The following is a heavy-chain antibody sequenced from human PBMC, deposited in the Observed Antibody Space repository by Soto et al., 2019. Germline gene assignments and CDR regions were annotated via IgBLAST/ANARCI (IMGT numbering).Heavy chain of an antibody. V-gene: IGHV4-34*01. J-gene: IGHJ4*02. CDR3: ARETFGGVIVNLDY. CDR2: INQSGST. Sequence: TLSLTCDVYGASLNGYYWTSIRQHPGTGLEWIGEINQSGSTYYNPFLKSRVTISVDTSKNQFSLKLSSVTAADTAVYYCARETFGGVIVNLDYWGQGTLVAVSS. D-gene: IGHD3-16*02. CDR1: GASLNGYY.